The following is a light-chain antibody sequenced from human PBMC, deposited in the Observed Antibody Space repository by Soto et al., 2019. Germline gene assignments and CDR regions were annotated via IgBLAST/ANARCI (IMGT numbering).Light chain of an antibody. V-gene: IGKV3D-20*02. J-gene: IGKJ1*01. CDR2: GAS. CDR1: QSVSSSY. Sequence: IVMTQSPATLSVSPWERATLSCRASQSVSSSYLAWYQQKPGQAPRLLIYGASSRPTGIPDRFSGSGSGTDFTLTITSLEPEDFAFYYCHQRQRWPRTFGQGTKVDIK. CDR3: HQRQRWPRT.